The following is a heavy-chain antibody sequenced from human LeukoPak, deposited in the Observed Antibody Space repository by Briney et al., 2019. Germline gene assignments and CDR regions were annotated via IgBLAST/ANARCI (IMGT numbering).Heavy chain of an antibody. D-gene: IGHD1-26*01. CDR2: ISGSGGST. CDR3: AKGEYSGSPGAFDI. V-gene: IGHV3-23*01. J-gene: IGHJ3*02. Sequence: GGSLRLSCAASGFTFRSYTMSWVRQAPGKGLEWVSVISGSGGSTYYADSVKGRFTISRDNSKNTLYLQMNSLRAEDTAVYYCAKGEYSGSPGAFDIWGQGTMVTVSS. CDR1: GFTFRSYT.